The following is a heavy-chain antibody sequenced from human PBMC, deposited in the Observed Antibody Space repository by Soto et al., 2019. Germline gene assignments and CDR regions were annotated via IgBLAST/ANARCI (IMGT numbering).Heavy chain of an antibody. CDR3: ARHRGSYGMDV. V-gene: IGHV4-31*03. Sequence: QVQLQESGPGLVKPSQTLSLTCTVSGDSISVGYYWSWIRQHPGKGLEWIGYVSPSGTTYYNPSLKSRVSISTDTSKNPFSLEVSSVTAADTAVYYCARHRGSYGMDVWGQGTTVTVSS. CDR1: GDSISVGYY. J-gene: IGHJ6*02. CDR2: VSPSGTT.